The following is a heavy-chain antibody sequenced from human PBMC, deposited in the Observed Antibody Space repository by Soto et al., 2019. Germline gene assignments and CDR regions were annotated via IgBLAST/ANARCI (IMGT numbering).Heavy chain of an antibody. D-gene: IGHD3-10*01. Sequence: PGGSVRLSCAASGFRLRAYDMHWARQAPGKGPEWVALISYDGRNQDYADSVKGRFTISRDNSKNTLYLQMNSLRVEDTAVYYCARDVYPYGPPPDPSDIWGQGTMVTV. V-gene: IGHV3-30*03. CDR3: ARDVYPYGPPPDPSDI. CDR2: ISYDGRNQ. CDR1: GFRLRAYD. J-gene: IGHJ3*02.